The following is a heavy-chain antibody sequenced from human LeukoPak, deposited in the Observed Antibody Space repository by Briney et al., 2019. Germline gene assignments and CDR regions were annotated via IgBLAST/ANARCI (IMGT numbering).Heavy chain of an antibody. CDR2: VHLDGRT. CDR1: GGSVSSTNW. CDR3: ARHGATDSFDY. V-gene: IGHV4-4*02. D-gene: IGHD3-16*01. J-gene: IGHJ4*02. Sequence: SETLSLTCGVSGGSVSSTNWWTWIRQPPGKGLEWIGEVHLDGRTNFNPSLKSRVTISVDTSKNQFSLKLSSVTAADTAVYYCARHGATDSFDYWGQGTLVTVSS.